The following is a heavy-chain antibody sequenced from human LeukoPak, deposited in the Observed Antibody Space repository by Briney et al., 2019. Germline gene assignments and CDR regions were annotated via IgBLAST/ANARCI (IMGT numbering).Heavy chain of an antibody. D-gene: IGHD5-18*01. V-gene: IGHV3-23*01. Sequence: GGSLRLSCAASGFTFSSYAMSWVRQAPGKGLEWVSAISGSGGSTYYADSVKGRFTISRDNSKNTLDLQMSSLRAEDTAVYHCARRGHGYASPFDYWGQGTLVTVSS. CDR2: ISGSGGST. CDR3: ARRGHGYASPFDY. CDR1: GFTFSSYA. J-gene: IGHJ4*02.